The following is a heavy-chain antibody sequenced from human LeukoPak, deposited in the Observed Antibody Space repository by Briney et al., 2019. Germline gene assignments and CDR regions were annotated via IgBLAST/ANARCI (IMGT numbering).Heavy chain of an antibody. J-gene: IGHJ5*02. D-gene: IGHD2-2*01. CDR2: ISYDGSNK. V-gene: IGHV3-30*09. CDR3: ARDFPYCSSTSCSLGRFDP. Sequence: GGSLRLSCAASGFTFSSYAMHWVRQAPGKGLEWVAVISYDGSNKYYADSVKGRFAISRDNSKNTLYLQMNSLRAEDTAVYYCARDFPYCSSTSCSLGRFDPWGQGTLVTVSS. CDR1: GFTFSSYA.